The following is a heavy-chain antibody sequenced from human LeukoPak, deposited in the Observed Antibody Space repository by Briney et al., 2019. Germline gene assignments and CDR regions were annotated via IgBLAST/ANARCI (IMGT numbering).Heavy chain of an antibody. CDR1: GGTFSSYA. J-gene: IGHJ5*02. V-gene: IGHV1-69*05. D-gene: IGHD5-24*01. CDR2: IIPIFGTA. CDR3: AGGGWLQNPPRFDP. Sequence: SVKVSCKASGGTFSSYAISWVRQAPGQGLEWMGGIIPIFGTANYEQKFQGRVTITTDESTSTAYMELSSLRSEDTAVYYCAGGGWLQNPPRFDPWGQGTLVTVSS.